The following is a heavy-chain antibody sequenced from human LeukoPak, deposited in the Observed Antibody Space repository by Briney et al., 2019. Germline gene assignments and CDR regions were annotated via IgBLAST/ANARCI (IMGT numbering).Heavy chain of an antibody. V-gene: IGHV3-66*01. J-gene: IGHJ4*02. CDR1: GFTVSSNY. D-gene: IGHD3-10*01. CDR3: ARDSVSTMVRGVFDY. Sequence: PGGSLRLSCAASGFTVSSNYMSWVRQAPGKGLEWVSVIYSGGSTYYADSVKGRFTISRDNSKNTLYLQMNSLRAEDTAVYYCARDSVSTMVRGVFDYWGQGTLVTVSS. CDR2: IYSGGST.